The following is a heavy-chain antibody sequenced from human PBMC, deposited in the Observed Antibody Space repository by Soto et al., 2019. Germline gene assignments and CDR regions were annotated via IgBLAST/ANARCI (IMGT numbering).Heavy chain of an antibody. CDR3: AKSPRLRDEFL. Sequence: GGSLRLSCAASGFTFSSYAMCWVRQGPGKGLEWVSVISGSGGSTYYADSVKGRFTISRDNSKNTLYLQMNSLRAEDTAVYYFAKSPRLRDEFLWGQGTLVTVSS. CDR2: ISGSGGST. D-gene: IGHD2-15*01. J-gene: IGHJ4*02. V-gene: IGHV3-23*01. CDR1: GFTFSSYA.